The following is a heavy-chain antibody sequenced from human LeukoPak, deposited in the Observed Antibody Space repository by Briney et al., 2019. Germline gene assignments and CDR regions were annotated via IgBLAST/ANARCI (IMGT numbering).Heavy chain of an antibody. CDR3: ARLADTVRGVMDYYYYYYMDV. CDR2: IYYSGST. CDR1: GGSISSYY. V-gene: IGHV4-59*01. J-gene: IGHJ6*03. D-gene: IGHD3-10*01. Sequence: SETLSLTCTVSGGSISSYYWSWIRQPPGKGLEWIGYIYYSGSTNYNPSLKSRVTISVDTSKNQFSLKLSSVTAADTAVYYCARLADTVRGVMDYYYYYYMDVWGKGTTVTVS.